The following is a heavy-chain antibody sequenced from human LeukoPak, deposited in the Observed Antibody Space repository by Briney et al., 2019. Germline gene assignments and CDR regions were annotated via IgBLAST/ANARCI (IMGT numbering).Heavy chain of an antibody. V-gene: IGHV3-30*03. CDR1: GFTFSSYG. CDR2: ISYDGSNK. D-gene: IGHD2-8*02. CDR3: ASGTVDLAVFDY. J-gene: IGHJ4*02. Sequence: PGRSLRLSCAASGFTFSSYGMHWVRQAPGKGLEWVAVISYDGSNKYYADSVKGRFTISRDNSKNTLYLQMNSLRAEDTAVYYCASGTVDLAVFDYWGQGTLVTVSS.